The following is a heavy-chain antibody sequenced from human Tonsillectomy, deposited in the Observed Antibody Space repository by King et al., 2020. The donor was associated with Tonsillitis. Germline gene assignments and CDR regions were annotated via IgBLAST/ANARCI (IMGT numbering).Heavy chain of an antibody. Sequence: QLVQAGGGLVHPGGALRLSCAASGCTFISFSMNWCRQAPGKGVEWLSYISNGISTIYYADSLNGRFTISRDNAKKSLYLQMNSLRAEDTAVYYCARGGPFDYWGQGTLVTVSS. CDR1: GCTFISFS. CDR3: ARGGPFDY. D-gene: IGHD1-26*01. J-gene: IGHJ4*02. CDR2: ISNGISTI. V-gene: IGHV3-48*01.